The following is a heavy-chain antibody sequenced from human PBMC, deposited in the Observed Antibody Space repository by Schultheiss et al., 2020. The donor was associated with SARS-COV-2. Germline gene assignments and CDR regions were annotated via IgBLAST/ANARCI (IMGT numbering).Heavy chain of an antibody. CDR1: GDSVRSGDFY. D-gene: IGHD1-26*01. V-gene: IGHV4-30-4*01. CDR3: ARDRGRLGLLDS. J-gene: IGHJ4*02. Sequence: SQTLSLTCSVSGDSVRSGDFYCSWIRQPPGKGLEWIGYTHYSGDTYSGDTYYNPSLKSRVTISVDTSKNQFSLKLTSVTAADTAMYYCARDRGRLGLLDSWGQGTLVTVSS. CDR2: THYSGDTYSGDT.